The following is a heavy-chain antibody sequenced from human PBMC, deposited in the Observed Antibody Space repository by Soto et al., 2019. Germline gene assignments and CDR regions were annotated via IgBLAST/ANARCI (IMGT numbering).Heavy chain of an antibody. CDR1: GDSITTDGYS. CDR3: AREAWERTFDF. D-gene: IGHD1-26*01. V-gene: IGHV4-30-2*01. J-gene: IGHJ4*02. Sequence: SETLSLTGNVSGDSITTDGYSWSWIRQPPGKGLEWIGYIYHTGTAYYNPSLKSRVTLSVDRSKNQFSLSLSSMTAADTAVYYCAREAWERTFDFWGQGTLVTV. CDR2: IYHTGTA.